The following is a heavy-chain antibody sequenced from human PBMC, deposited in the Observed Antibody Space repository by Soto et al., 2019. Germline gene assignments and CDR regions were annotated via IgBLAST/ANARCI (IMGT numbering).Heavy chain of an antibody. CDR1: GITFSSYA. CDR2: INSDGSST. D-gene: IGHD3-3*01. Sequence: GSLRLSCAASGITFSSYAMSWVRQAPGKGLEWVSRINSDGSSTSYADSVKGRFTISRDNAKNTLYLQMNSLRAEDTAVYYCARDRGKTTIFGVVIRKGPNQYGMDVWGQGTTVTVSS. J-gene: IGHJ6*02. V-gene: IGHV3-74*01. CDR3: ARDRGKTTIFGVVIRKGPNQYGMDV.